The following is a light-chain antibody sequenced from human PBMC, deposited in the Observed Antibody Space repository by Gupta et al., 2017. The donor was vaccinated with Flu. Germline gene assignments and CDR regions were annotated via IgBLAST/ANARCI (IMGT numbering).Light chain of an antibody. Sequence: DIHITHSPSTLSASVGDRVTITCRASQSISSWLAWYQQKPGKAPKLLIYKASSLESGVPSRFSGSGSGTEFTLTISSLQPDDCATYYCQQYKSYPLTFGQGTRLEIK. CDR2: KAS. J-gene: IGKJ5*01. V-gene: IGKV1-5*03. CDR1: QSISSW. CDR3: QQYKSYPLT.